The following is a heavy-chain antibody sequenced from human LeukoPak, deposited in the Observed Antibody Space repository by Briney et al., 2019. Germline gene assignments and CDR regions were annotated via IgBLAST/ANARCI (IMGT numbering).Heavy chain of an antibody. J-gene: IGHJ4*02. CDR3: ARGAGYFDY. CDR1: GFTLNTYS. CDR2: ISSTGSDM. V-gene: IGHV3-21*04. Sequence: PGGSLRLSCAASGFTLNTYSMNWVRQAPGKGLEWVSSISSTGSDMYYVDSVKGRFTISRDNAKNSLFLQVNSLRAEDTAVYYCARGAGYFDYWGQGTLVTVSS.